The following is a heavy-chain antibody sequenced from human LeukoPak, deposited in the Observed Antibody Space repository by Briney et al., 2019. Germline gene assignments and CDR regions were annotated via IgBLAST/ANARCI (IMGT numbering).Heavy chain of an antibody. CDR2: VYYNGNT. J-gene: IGHJ4*02. CDR1: GGSISSSSYF. D-gene: IGHD5/OR15-5a*01. CDR3: ARRSRRLFDY. V-gene: IGHV4-39*01. Sequence: SSETLSLTCTVSGGSISSSSYFWRWIRQLPGKGLEWIGSVYYNGNTYYNPSLKSRVTISIDTSKNQFSLKLSSVTAADTAVYYCARRSRRLFDYWGQGTLVTVSS.